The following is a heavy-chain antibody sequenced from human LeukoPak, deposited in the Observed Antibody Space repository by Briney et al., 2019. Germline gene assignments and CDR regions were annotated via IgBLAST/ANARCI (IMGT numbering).Heavy chain of an antibody. V-gene: IGHV1-2*06. CDR3: ARRGFDY. Sequence: ASVKVSCKASGYTFTGYYMHWIRQTAQQGLEWMGRINPSSGVTYVVQKFQDRVTMTRDKSNSTAFMEMSGLRSDDTAVYYCARRGFDYWGQGTLVTVSS. CDR2: INPSSGVT. CDR1: GYTFTGYY. J-gene: IGHJ4*02.